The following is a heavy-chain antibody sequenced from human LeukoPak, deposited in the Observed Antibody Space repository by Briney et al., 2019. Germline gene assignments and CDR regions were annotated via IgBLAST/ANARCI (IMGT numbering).Heavy chain of an antibody. Sequence: PGGSLRLSCAASGSTFSSYSMNWVRQAPGKGLEWVSSISSSSSYIYYADSVKGRFTISRDNAKNSLYLQMNSLRTDDTAVYYCAKDWSYQGYYYYMDVWGKGTTVTISS. CDR3: AKDWSYQGYYYYMDV. J-gene: IGHJ6*03. CDR1: GSTFSSYS. D-gene: IGHD1-26*01. CDR2: ISSSSSYI. V-gene: IGHV3-21*01.